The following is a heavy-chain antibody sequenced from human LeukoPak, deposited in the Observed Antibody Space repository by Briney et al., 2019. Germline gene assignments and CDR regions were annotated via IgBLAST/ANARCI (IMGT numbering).Heavy chain of an antibody. CDR1: GGTFSSYA. D-gene: IGHD1-1*01. CDR3: ARGTGTGLFLGRY. CDR2: IIPIFGTA. Sequence: SVKVSCKASGGTFSSYAISWVRQAPGQGLEWMGGIIPIFGTANYARKFQGRVTITTDESTSTAYMELSSLRSEDTAVYYCARGTGTGLFLGRYWGQGTLVTVSS. V-gene: IGHV1-69*05. J-gene: IGHJ4*02.